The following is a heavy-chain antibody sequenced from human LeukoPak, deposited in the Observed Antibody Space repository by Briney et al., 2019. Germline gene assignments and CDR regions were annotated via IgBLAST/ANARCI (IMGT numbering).Heavy chain of an antibody. V-gene: IGHV4-39*01. CDR2: ISYSGST. J-gene: IGHJ4*02. CDR3: ARGDGYYFDY. D-gene: IGHD3-10*01. CDR1: GGSISSNSYF. Sequence: PSETLSLTCTVSGGSISSNSYFWGWIRQPPGKGLEWIGSISYSGSTHYNPSLKSRATISVDTSKNQFSLKLSSVTAADTAVYYCARGDGYYFDYWGQGTLVTVSS.